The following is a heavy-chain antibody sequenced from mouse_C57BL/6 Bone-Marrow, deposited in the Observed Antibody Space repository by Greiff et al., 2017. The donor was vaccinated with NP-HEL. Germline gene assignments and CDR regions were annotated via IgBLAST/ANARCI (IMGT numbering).Heavy chain of an antibody. D-gene: IGHD2-3*01. CDR3: ARDGGYYRFAY. V-gene: IGHV1-52*01. J-gene: IGHJ3*01. CDR1: GYTFTSYW. CDR2: IDPSDSET. Sequence: QVQLQQPGAELVRPGSSVKLSCKASGYTFTSYWMHWVKQRPIQGLEWIGNIDPSDSETHYNQKFKDKATLTVDKSSSTAYMQLSSLTSDDSAVYYCARDGGYYRFAYWGQGTLVTVSA.